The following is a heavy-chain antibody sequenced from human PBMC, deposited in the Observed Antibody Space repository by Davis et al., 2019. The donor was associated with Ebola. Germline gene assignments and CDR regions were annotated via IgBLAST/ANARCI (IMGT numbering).Heavy chain of an antibody. J-gene: IGHJ4*02. CDR3: ARRLVATYYFDY. V-gene: IGHV4-30-2*05. CDR1: GGSISSGGYS. Sequence: SETLSLTCAVSGGSISSGGYSWSWIRQPPGKGLEWIGYIYHSGSTYYNPSLKSRVSISVDTSKNQFSLKVSSVTAADTAVYYCARRLVATYYFDYWGQGTLVTVSS. D-gene: IGHD5-12*01. CDR2: IYHSGST.